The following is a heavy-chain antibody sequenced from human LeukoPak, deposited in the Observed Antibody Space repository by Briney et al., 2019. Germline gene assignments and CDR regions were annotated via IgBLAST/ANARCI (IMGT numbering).Heavy chain of an antibody. CDR2: INHSGST. Sequence: SETLSLTCAVYGGSFSGYYWSWIRQPPGKGLEWIGEINHSGSTNYNPSLKSRVTISVDTSKNQFSLKLSSVAAADTAVYYCARGRGYSYGPRVDYWGQGTLVTVSS. D-gene: IGHD5-18*01. CDR3: ARGRGYSYGPRVDY. CDR1: GGSFSGYY. J-gene: IGHJ4*02. V-gene: IGHV4-34*01.